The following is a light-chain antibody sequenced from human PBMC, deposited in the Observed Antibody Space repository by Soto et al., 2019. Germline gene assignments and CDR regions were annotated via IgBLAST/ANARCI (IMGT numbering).Light chain of an antibody. Sequence: EIVLTQSPGTLSLSPGERATLSCRASQSVSSSYLAWYQQKPGQAPRLLIYGASSRATGIPDRFSGSGSGTDFTLTISRLEPEDFAVYYCQQYGSSPRFTFGPGTKXXX. CDR3: QQYGSSPRFT. J-gene: IGKJ3*01. CDR2: GAS. CDR1: QSVSSSY. V-gene: IGKV3-20*01.